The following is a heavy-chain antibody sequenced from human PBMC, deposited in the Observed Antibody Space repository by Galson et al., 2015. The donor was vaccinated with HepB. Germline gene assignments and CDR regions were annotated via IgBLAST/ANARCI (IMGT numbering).Heavy chain of an antibody. D-gene: IGHD4-17*01. CDR2: INPNSGGT. Sequence: SVKVSCKASGYTFTGYYMHWVRQAPGQGLEWMGRINPNSGGTNYAQKFQGRVTMTRDTSINTAYMELSRLRSDDTAVYYCARFYGDYAYFDYWGQGTLVTVSS. J-gene: IGHJ4*02. CDR3: ARFYGDYAYFDY. CDR1: GYTFTGYY. V-gene: IGHV1-2*06.